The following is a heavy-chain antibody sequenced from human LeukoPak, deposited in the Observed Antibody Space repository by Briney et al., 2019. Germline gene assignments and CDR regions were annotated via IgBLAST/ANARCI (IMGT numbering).Heavy chain of an antibody. Sequence: PAGSLRLSCAASGFTFSSYWMSWVRQAPGKGLEWVANIEQDGSEKYYVDSVKGRFTISRDNAKNSLYLQMNSLRAEDTAVYYCARDTKLNYDYVWGSFNDYWGQGTLVTVSS. J-gene: IGHJ4*02. CDR2: IEQDGSEK. CDR1: GFTFSSYW. D-gene: IGHD3-16*01. V-gene: IGHV3-7*01. CDR3: ARDTKLNYDYVWGSFNDY.